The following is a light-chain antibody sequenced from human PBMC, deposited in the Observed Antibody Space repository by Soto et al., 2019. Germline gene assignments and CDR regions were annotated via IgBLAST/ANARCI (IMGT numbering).Light chain of an antibody. Sequence: DIQMTQSPSSLSASVGDRVTITCRASQSISSYLNWYQQKPGKAPKLLIYAASSLQSGVPSRFSGSESGTDFTLTISILQPEDFTTYYCQQSYSTIMYTFGQGTKRAIK. CDR1: QSISSY. CDR2: AAS. J-gene: IGKJ2*01. V-gene: IGKV1-39*01. CDR3: QQSYSTIMYT.